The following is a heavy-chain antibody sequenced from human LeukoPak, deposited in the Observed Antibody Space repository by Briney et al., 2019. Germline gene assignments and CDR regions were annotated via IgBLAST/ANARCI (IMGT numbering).Heavy chain of an antibody. V-gene: IGHV4-61*01. CDR2: IYYSGST. CDR3: ARDLYENYFDY. Sequence: SETLSLTCTVSGGSVSSGSYFWSWIRQPPGKGLEWIGYIYYSGSTNYNPSLKSRVTISVDTSKNQFSLKLYSVTAADTAVYYCARDLYENYFDYWGQGTLVTVSS. J-gene: IGHJ4*02. CDR1: GGSVSSGSYF. D-gene: IGHD2-8*01.